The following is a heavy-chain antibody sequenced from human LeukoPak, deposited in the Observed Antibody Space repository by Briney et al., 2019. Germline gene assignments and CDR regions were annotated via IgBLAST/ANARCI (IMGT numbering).Heavy chain of an antibody. CDR3: ASNYYYGSGSYYPFDY. CDR1: GGSIRSSYYY. D-gene: IGHD3-10*01. J-gene: IGHJ4*02. Sequence: PSETLSLTCTVSGGSIRSSYYYWGWIRQPPGKGLEWIGSIYDSGSTYYNPSLKSRVTISVDTSKNQFSLKLNSVTAADTAVYYCASNYYYGSGSYYPFDYWGQGTLVTVSS. CDR2: IYDSGST. V-gene: IGHV4-39*01.